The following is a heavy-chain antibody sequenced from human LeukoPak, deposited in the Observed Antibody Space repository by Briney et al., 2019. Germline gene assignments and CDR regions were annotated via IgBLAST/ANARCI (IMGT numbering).Heavy chain of an antibody. J-gene: IGHJ3*02. CDR3: ARDLWFGELSEGDAFDI. CDR2: IIPIFGTA. V-gene: IGHV1-69*01. D-gene: IGHD3-10*01. Sequence: SVKVSCKASGGTFSSYAISWVRQAPGQGLEWMGGIIPIFGTANYAQKFQGRVTITADETTSTAYMELSSLRSEDTAVYYCARDLWFGELSEGDAFDIWGQGTMVTVSS. CDR1: GGTFSSYA.